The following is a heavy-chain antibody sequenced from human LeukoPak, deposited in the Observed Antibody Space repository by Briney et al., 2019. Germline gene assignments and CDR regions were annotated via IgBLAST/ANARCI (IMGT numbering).Heavy chain of an antibody. CDR3: AKVSGWYHPIDY. D-gene: IGHD6-19*01. CDR1: GFTFDDYA. J-gene: IGHJ4*02. V-gene: IGHV3-43*02. CDR2: ISGDGGST. Sequence: PGGSLRLSCAASGFTFDDYAMHWVRQAPGKGLEWVSFISGDGGSTYYADSVKGRFTISRDNSKNSLYLQMNSLRTEDTALYYCAKVSGWYHPIDYWGQGTLVTVSS.